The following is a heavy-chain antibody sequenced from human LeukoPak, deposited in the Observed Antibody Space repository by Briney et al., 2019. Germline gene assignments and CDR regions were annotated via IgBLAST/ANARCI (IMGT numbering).Heavy chain of an antibody. V-gene: IGHV4-38-2*01. D-gene: IGHD2-15*01. J-gene: IGHJ5*02. Sequence: SETLSLTCAVSGYSISSGSYWGWIRQHPGKGLVWTGSIYHSVSTYYNPSLKSRVTISVDTSKNQFSLKLSSVTAADTAVYYCARHVGLAWFDPWGQGTLVTVSS. CDR1: GYSISSGSY. CDR2: IYHSVST. CDR3: ARHVGLAWFDP.